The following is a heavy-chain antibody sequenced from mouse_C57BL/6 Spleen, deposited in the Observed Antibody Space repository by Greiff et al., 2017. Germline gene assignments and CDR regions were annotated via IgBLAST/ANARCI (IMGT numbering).Heavy chain of an antibody. CDR2: IYPGSGST. J-gene: IGHJ2*01. V-gene: IGHV1-55*01. Sequence: QVQLQQPGAELVKPGASVKMSCKASGYTFTSYWITWVKQRPGQGLEWIGDIYPGSGSTTYNEKFKSKATLTVDTSSSTVYMQLSRLTSEDSAVXYCARARFFFDDWGKGTTLTVSS. CDR3: ARARFFFDD. CDR1: GYTFTSYW.